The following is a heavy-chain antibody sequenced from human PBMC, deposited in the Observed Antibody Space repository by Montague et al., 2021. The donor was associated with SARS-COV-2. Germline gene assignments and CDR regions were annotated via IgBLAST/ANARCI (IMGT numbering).Heavy chain of an antibody. CDR2: INYSGSA. CDR1: GGSSSGAY. Sequence: SETLSLTCAVYGGSSSGAYWNWVRQPPGKGLEWIAEINYSGSANYNPSLKSRVTLSVDRSKNQLSLQLRSVTAADRAVYYCARGVYDSGNYYTRDQYYGLDVWGQGTTVAVSS. CDR3: ARGVYDSGNYYTRDQYYGLDV. J-gene: IGHJ6*02. D-gene: IGHD3-10*01. V-gene: IGHV4-34*01.